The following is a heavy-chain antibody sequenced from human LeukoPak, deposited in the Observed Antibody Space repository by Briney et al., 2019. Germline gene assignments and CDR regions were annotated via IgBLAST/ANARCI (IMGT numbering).Heavy chain of an antibody. Sequence: GGSLRLSCAASGFTFNNAWLSWVRQAPGKGLEWLGRIKSKTYGETTDYGAPVKGRFTISRDDSKNTLYLQMHSLKIEDSVVYYCTTDAPTSSGSGFFDHWGQGTLVTVS. CDR1: GFTFNNAW. CDR2: IKSKTYGETT. J-gene: IGHJ4*02. CDR3: TTDAPTSSGSGFFDH. V-gene: IGHV3-15*01. D-gene: IGHD1-14*01.